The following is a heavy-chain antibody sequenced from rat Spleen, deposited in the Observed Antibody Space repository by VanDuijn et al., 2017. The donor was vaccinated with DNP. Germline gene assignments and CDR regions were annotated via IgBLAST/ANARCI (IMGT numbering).Heavy chain of an antibody. CDR1: GFTFSDYY. CDR3: ARHSPFITPYFDY. V-gene: IGHV5-22*01. D-gene: IGHD1-10*01. CDR2: ISYAGSST. Sequence: EVQLVESGGDSVQPGRSLKLSCAASGFTFSDYYMAWVRQAPTKGLEWVAYISYAGSSTYYGDSVKGRFTMSRDNAKSILYLQMNSLRSEDTATYYCARHSPFITPYFDYWGQGVMVTVSS. J-gene: IGHJ2*01.